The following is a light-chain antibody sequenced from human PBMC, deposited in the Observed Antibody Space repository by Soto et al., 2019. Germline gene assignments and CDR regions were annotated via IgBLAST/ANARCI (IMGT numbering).Light chain of an antibody. CDR3: QQYGSSGT. J-gene: IGKJ1*01. Sequence: DILLTQSPSILSASVGDRVTISCRASQSINKWLAWYQHKPGKAPNLLIYEVSTLHSGVPSRFSGSGSGTEFTLTISSLRPDDFAVYYCQQYGSSGTFGQGTKVDIK. CDR2: EVS. CDR1: QSINKW. V-gene: IGKV1-5*03.